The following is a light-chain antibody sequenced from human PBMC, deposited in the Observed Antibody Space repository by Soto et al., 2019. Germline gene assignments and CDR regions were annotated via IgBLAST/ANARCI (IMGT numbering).Light chain of an antibody. V-gene: IGKV1-39*01. CDR2: SAS. CDR1: QNIRIY. Sequence: DIQMTQSPSSLSASVGDRVTITCRSSQNIRIYLNWYQQKPGKVPTLLIHSASSLQSGVPSRFGGSGSGTDFTLTISSRQPEDFATYYCQQSFSTPTFGGGTKVEIK. CDR3: QQSFSTPT. J-gene: IGKJ4*01.